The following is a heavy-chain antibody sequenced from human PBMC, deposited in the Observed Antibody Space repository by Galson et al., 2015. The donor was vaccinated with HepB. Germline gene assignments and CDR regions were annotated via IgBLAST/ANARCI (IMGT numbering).Heavy chain of an antibody. CDR1: GFTFSDAW. Sequence: SLRLSCAASGFTFSDAWMNWVRQAPGKGLEWVSAISGSGGSTYYADSVKGRFTISRDNSKNTLYLQMNSLRAEDTAVYYCTTAIQIWGQGTLVTVSS. V-gene: IGHV3-23*01. D-gene: IGHD6-25*01. CDR2: ISGSGGST. CDR3: TTAIQI. J-gene: IGHJ4*02.